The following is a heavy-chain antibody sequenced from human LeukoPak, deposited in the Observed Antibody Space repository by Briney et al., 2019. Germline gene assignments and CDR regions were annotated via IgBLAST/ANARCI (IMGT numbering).Heavy chain of an antibody. Sequence: GGSLRLSCAASGFTFSSYAMSWARQAPGKGLEWVSAISGSGGSTYYADSVKGRFTISRDNSKNTLYLQMNSLRAEDTAVYYCAKAGSGSYYGMESHFDYWGQGTLVTVSS. CDR1: GFTFSSYA. D-gene: IGHD1-26*01. CDR3: AKAGSGSYYGMESHFDY. CDR2: ISGSGGST. J-gene: IGHJ4*02. V-gene: IGHV3-23*01.